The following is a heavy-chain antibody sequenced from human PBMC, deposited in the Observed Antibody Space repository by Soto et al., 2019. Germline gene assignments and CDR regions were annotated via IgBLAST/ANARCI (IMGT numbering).Heavy chain of an antibody. D-gene: IGHD6-13*01. J-gene: IGHJ5*02. CDR1: GYPFTGYY. V-gene: IGHV1-2*02. CDR3: ARDATYSSSWLDWFDP. Sequence: ASVKVSFKASGYPFTGYYMHWVRQAPGQGLEWMGWINPNSGGTNYAQKFQGRVTMTRDTSISTAYMELSRLRSDDTAVYYCARDATYSSSWLDWFDPWGQGTLVTVSS. CDR2: INPNSGGT.